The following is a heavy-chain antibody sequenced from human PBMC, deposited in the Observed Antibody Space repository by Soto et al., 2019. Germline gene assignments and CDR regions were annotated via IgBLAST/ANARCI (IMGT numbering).Heavy chain of an antibody. Sequence: SGPTLVNPTETLTLTCTVSGFSLSKARMGVSWSFQAAGKALEWLAHIFWNDERSYNTSLKSRLTISRDTSKSQVVLTMTNVDPVDTGTYFCARALREELPIYYFDSWGQGTLVTVSS. CDR1: GFSLSKARMG. V-gene: IGHV2-26*01. CDR2: IFWNDER. CDR3: ARALREELPIYYFDS. D-gene: IGHD1-7*01. J-gene: IGHJ4*02.